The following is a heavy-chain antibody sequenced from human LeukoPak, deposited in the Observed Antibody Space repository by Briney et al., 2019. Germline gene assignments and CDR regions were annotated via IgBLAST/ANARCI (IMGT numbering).Heavy chain of an antibody. J-gene: IGHJ4*02. CDR2: ISGSGGST. CDR1: GLSFSSYA. CDR3: AKVFRLTGTTLGYFDY. D-gene: IGHD1-20*01. Sequence: PGGSLRLSCAASGLSFSSYAMSWVRQAPGKGLEWVSHISGSGGSTYYADSVKGRFTISRDNSKNTLYLQMNSLRAEDTAVYYCAKVFRLTGTTLGYFDYWGQGTLVTVSS. V-gene: IGHV3-23*01.